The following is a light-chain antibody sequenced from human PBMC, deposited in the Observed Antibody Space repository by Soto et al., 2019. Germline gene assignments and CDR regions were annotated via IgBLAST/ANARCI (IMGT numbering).Light chain of an antibody. CDR3: QQYHNWPVT. J-gene: IGKJ4*01. V-gene: IGKV3-15*01. Sequence: EIVMTQSPATLSVSPGERVTLSCRASQSVSTRLAWYQHKPGQSPRLLISGATTGATGIPPRFSASGSGKDFTLTVNRLQSEDIAVYYCQQYHNWPVTFGGGTKVDIK. CDR2: GAT. CDR1: QSVSTR.